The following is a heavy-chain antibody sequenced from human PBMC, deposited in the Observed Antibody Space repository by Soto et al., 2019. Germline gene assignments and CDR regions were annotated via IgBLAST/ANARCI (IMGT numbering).Heavy chain of an antibody. J-gene: IGHJ3*02. CDR1: GLSVSGDY. Sequence: EVQLVQSGGDLVQPGGSLRLSCAASGLSVSGDYMTWVRQAPGKGLEWVSMTYSGGPTDYADSVKGRFTISVDKSKNTLFLKMHSLRVDDTAVYYCARDYGDYGLVFDIWGQGTMVTVSS. CDR2: TYSGGPT. D-gene: IGHD4-17*01. V-gene: IGHV3-53*01. CDR3: ARDYGDYGLVFDI.